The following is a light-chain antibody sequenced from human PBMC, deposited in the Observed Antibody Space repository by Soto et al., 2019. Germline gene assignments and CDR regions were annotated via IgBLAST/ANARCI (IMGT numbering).Light chain of an antibody. CDR3: QHYNSYSAA. CDR1: QTISSW. V-gene: IGKV1-5*03. Sequence: IQLTQSRSTLSGSVGGRFTITCLAIQTISSWLEWYEQKPGKAPKLLIYKASTLKSGVPSRFRGSGSGTEFTLTISSLPPDDFETYYCQHYNSYSAAFGQGTKVDIK. J-gene: IGKJ1*01. CDR2: KAS.